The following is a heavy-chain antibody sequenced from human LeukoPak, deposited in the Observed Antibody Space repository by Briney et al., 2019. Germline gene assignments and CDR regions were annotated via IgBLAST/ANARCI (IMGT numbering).Heavy chain of an antibody. D-gene: IGHD3-22*01. Sequence: GGSLRLSCAASGFTFDDYGMSWVRQAPGKGLEWVSGINWNGGSTGYADSVKGRFTISRDNAKNSLYLQMNSLRAEDTALYYCAKDATYDSSGSDSYWYFDLWGRGTLVTVSS. CDR2: INWNGGST. CDR1: GFTFDDYG. J-gene: IGHJ2*01. V-gene: IGHV3-20*04. CDR3: AKDATYDSSGSDSYWYFDL.